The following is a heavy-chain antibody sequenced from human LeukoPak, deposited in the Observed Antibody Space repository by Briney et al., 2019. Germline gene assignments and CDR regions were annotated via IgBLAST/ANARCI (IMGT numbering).Heavy chain of an antibody. V-gene: IGHV1-2*02. Sequence: ASVKVSCKASGNTFTGYYMHWVRQAPGQGLEWMGWINPDSGGTNYAEKFQGRVTMTRDTSISTAYMGLSRLRSDDTAVYYCARGGPPKTWIQLWGWFDPWGQGTLVTVSS. D-gene: IGHD5-18*01. CDR3: ARGGPPKTWIQLWGWFDP. CDR2: INPDSGGT. J-gene: IGHJ5*02. CDR1: GNTFTGYY.